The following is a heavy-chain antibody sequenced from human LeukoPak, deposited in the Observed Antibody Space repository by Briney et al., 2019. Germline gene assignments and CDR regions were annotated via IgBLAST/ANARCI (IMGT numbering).Heavy chain of an antibody. J-gene: IGHJ4*02. D-gene: IGHD3-16*01. V-gene: IGHV3-7*04. CDR1: GFTFSSYW. Sequence: GGSLRLSCAASGFTFSSYWMSWVGQAPGKGVEWVANIKQDGSEKYYVDSVKGGFTISRDNAKNSLYLQMNSLRAEDTAGYYCARDRSFRGELWTYSFDYWGQGTLVTVSS. CDR3: ARDRSFRGELWTYSFDY. CDR2: IKQDGSEK.